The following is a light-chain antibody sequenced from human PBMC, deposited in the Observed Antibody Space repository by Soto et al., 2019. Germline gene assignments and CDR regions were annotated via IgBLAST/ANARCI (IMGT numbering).Light chain of an antibody. CDR2: GAS. V-gene: IGKV3-11*01. CDR3: QQRSNWPPIT. CDR1: PSVPNY. Sequence: EIALTQSPATLSVSPGKRATLSCRASPSVPNYVAWYQQKPGQAPRLLIYGASNRATGIPARFSGSGSGADFTLTITSLEPEDFAVYYCQQRSNWPPITFGQGTRLEIK. J-gene: IGKJ5*01.